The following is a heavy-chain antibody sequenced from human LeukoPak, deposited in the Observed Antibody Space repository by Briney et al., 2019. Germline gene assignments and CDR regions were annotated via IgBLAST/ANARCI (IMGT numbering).Heavy chain of an antibody. CDR2: ISGSGGST. V-gene: IGHV3-23*01. CDR1: GFTFSSYA. CDR3: ATRVTTTITTRGAFDI. D-gene: IGHD4-11*01. J-gene: IGHJ3*02. Sequence: GGSLRLSCAASGFTFSSYAMSWVRQAPGKGLEWVSVISGSGGSTYYADSVKGRFTISRDNSKNTLYLQMNSLSADDTAVYYCATRVTTTITTRGAFDIWDQGTMVTVSS.